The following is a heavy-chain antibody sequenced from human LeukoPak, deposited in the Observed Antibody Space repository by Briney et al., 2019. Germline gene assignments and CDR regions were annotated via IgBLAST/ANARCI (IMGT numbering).Heavy chain of an antibody. V-gene: IGHV4-31*03. CDR2: IYYSGSA. J-gene: IGHJ3*02. CDR3: ARGADPDSSGYYSLLRAFDI. Sequence: SQTLSLTCTVSGGSISSGGYYWSWIRQHPGKGLQWIGYIYYSGSAYYNPSLKSRVTISVDTSKNQFSLKLSSVTAADTAVYYCARGADPDSSGYYSLLRAFDIWGQGTMVTVSS. CDR1: GGSISSGGYY. D-gene: IGHD3-22*01.